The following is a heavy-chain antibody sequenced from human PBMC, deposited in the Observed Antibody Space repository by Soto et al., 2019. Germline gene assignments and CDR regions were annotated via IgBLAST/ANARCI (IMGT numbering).Heavy chain of an antibody. CDR2: ISYDGSNK. CDR1: GFTFSSYA. V-gene: IGHV3-30-3*01. D-gene: IGHD2-15*01. CDR3: ATYCSGGSCYYKTY. J-gene: IGHJ4*02. Sequence: GGSLRLSCAASGFTFSSYAMHWVRQAPGKGLEWVAVISYDGSNKYYADSVKGRFTISRDNSKNTLYLQMNSLRAEDTAVYYCATYCSGGSCYYKTYWGQGTLVTVSS.